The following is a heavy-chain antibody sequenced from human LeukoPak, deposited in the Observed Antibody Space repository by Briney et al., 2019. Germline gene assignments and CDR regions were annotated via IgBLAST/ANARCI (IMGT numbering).Heavy chain of an antibody. CDR3: AREWRLRWDLAALDI. D-gene: IGHD1-26*01. V-gene: IGHV1-18*01. Sequence: ASVKVSCKASGYTFTSYGISWVRQAPGQGLEWMGWISAYNGNTNYAQKLQGRVTMTTDTSTSTAYMELRSLRSDDTALYYCAREWRLRWDLAALDIWGQGTLVTVSS. CDR1: GYTFTSYG. J-gene: IGHJ3*02. CDR2: ISAYNGNT.